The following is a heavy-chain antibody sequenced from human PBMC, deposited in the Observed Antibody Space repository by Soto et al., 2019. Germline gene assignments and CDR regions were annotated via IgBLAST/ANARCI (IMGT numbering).Heavy chain of an antibody. V-gene: IGHV3-9*01. J-gene: IGHJ6*04. CDR2: INWNGGSI. CDR3: AKVSFPIATGFYYGMDV. CDR1: GFAFEEYG. D-gene: IGHD2-21*01. Sequence: EVQLVESGGGLVQPGRSLRLSCAASGFAFEEYGMHWVRQAPGKGLEWVSIINWNGGSIGYADSVKGRFTISRDNAKNYLDLQMNSLRTEDTALYYFAKVSFPIATGFYYGMDVWGEWTTVTVSS.